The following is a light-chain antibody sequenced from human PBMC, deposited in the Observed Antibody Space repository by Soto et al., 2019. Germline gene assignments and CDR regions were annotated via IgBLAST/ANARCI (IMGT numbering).Light chain of an antibody. J-gene: IGLJ2*01. Sequence: QSVLTQPPSASGSPGQSVTVSCTGTSSDIGGHKFVSWYQQYPGKAPKVMIYEVSKRPSGVPDRFSGSKSGNTASLTVSGLQPEDEADYYCSSYAGDNNLVVFGGGTKLTVL. V-gene: IGLV2-8*01. CDR1: SSDIGGHKF. CDR3: SSYAGDNNLVV. CDR2: EVS.